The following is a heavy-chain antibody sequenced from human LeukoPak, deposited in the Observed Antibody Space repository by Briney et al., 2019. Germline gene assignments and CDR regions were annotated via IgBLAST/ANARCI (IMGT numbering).Heavy chain of an antibody. Sequence: GGSLRLSCAASGFTFSSYAMSWVRQAPGKGLEWVSAISGSGGSTYYADSVKGRFTISRDNSKNTLYLQMNSLRAEDTAVYYCAKESTVTPGNVNWFDSWGLGTLVTVSS. CDR1: GFTFSSYA. CDR2: ISGSGGST. J-gene: IGHJ5*01. CDR3: AKESTVTPGNVNWFDS. D-gene: IGHD4-17*01. V-gene: IGHV3-23*01.